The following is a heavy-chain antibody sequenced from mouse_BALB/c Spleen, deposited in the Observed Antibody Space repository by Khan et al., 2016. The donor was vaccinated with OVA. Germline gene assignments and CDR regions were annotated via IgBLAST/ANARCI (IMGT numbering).Heavy chain of an antibody. Sequence: EVELVESGGGLVKPGGSLKLSCAASGFTFSNYAMSWVRQSPEKRLEWVASISSGDSTYYPDSVKGRFTISRDNVRNILYLQMSSLRSEDTAMYYCARDYWFAYGGQGTLVTVSA. CDR3: ARDYWFAY. V-gene: IGHV5-6-5*01. J-gene: IGHJ3*01. CDR2: ISSGDST. CDR1: GFTFSNYA.